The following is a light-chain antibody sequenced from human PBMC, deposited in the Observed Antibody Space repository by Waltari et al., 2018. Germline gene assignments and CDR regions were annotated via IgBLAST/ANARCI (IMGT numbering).Light chain of an antibody. J-gene: IGKJ1*01. V-gene: IGKV3-20*01. CDR1: QSVNRA. Sequence: IVLTQSPGTLSLSPGERATLSCRAGQSVNRALTWYQLKPGQAPRLLIYGASNRATGIPDRFSGSGSGTDFSLTISRLEPEDFAVYYCQHFVRLPVTFGQGTKVEIK. CDR3: QHFVRLPVT. CDR2: GAS.